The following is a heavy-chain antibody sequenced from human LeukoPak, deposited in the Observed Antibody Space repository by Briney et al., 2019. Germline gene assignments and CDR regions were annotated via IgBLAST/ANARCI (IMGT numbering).Heavy chain of an antibody. J-gene: IGHJ4*02. CDR1: GFTFSSCG. CDR2: ISGSGYNT. CDR3: AKHSGSYFINYVDS. D-gene: IGHD5-12*01. V-gene: IGHV3-23*01. Sequence: PGGSLRLSCAASGFTFSSCGMSWVRQAPGKGLEWVSTISGSGYNTYYADSVKGRFTISRDNSANTLHLQMNSLRADDTALYYCAKHSGSYFINYVDSWGQGTLVTVSS.